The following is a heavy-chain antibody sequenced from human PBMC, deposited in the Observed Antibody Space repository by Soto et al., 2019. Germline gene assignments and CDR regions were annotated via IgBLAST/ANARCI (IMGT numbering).Heavy chain of an antibody. Sequence: QVQLVESGGGVVQPGTSLRLSCVGSGFTFRSFVIHWVRQAPGRGLEWVALTSYDGTNKYFGDSVKGRFTISRDNSRNTVDLQMESLRLEDTALYYCARWGPTGGLDVWGQGTLVSVSS. V-gene: IGHV3-30*19. CDR3: ARWGPTGGLDV. CDR2: TSYDGTNK. D-gene: IGHD3-16*01. CDR1: GFTFRSFV. J-gene: IGHJ4*02.